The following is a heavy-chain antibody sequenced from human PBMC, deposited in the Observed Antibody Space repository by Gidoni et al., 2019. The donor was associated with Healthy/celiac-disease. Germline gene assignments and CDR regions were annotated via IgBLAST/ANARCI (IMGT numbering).Heavy chain of an antibody. CDR1: GFTFSSYG. D-gene: IGHD2-2*01. Sequence: QVQLVASGGGVVQPGWSLRLSCAASGFTFSSYGMHWVRQAPGKGLEWVAVIWYDGSNKYYADSVKGRFTISRDNSKNTLYLQMNSLRAEDTAVYYCARDGPAENAFDIWGQGTMVTVSS. CDR2: IWYDGSNK. J-gene: IGHJ3*02. CDR3: ARDGPAENAFDI. V-gene: IGHV3-33*01.